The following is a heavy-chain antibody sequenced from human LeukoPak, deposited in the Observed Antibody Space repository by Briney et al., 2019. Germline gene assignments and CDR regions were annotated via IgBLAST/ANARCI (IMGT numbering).Heavy chain of an antibody. CDR2: IKQDGREK. CDR1: GFTLSSNG. V-gene: IGHV3-7*01. D-gene: IGHD6-13*01. J-gene: IGHJ4*02. CDR3: AREARQLVY. Sequence: PGGSLRLSCAASGFTLSSNGMSWVRQAPGKGMEWGAKIKQDGREKDYVDSVKGRCTISREKAKNSLYLQMNSLRAEDTAVYYCAREARQLVYWGQGTLVTVSS.